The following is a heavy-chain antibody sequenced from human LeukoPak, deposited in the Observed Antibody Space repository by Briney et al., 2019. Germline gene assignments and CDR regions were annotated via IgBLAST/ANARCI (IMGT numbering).Heavy chain of an antibody. CDR1: GYTFTGYY. Sequence: ASVKVSGKASGYTFTGYYMHWVRQAPGQGLEWMGWINPNSGGTNYAQKFQGRVTMTRDTSISTAYMELSRLRSDDTAVYYCARVGGGSGSYFYYYYYGMDVWGQGTTVTVSS. J-gene: IGHJ6*02. D-gene: IGHD3-10*01. V-gene: IGHV1-2*02. CDR3: ARVGGGSGSYFYYYYYGMDV. CDR2: INPNSGGT.